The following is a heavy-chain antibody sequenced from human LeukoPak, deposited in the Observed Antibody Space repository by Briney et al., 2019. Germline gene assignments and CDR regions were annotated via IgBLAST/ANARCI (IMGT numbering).Heavy chain of an antibody. CDR3: ARATTIFGVVTHFDY. J-gene: IGHJ4*02. CDR2: ISSSSSYI. D-gene: IGHD3-3*01. V-gene: IGHV3-21*01. CDR1: GFTFSSYA. Sequence: GGSLRLSCAASGFTFSSYAMSWVRQAPGKGLEWVSSISSSSSYIYYADSVKGRFTISRDNAKNSLYLQMNSLRAEDTAVYYCARATTIFGVVTHFDYWGQGTLVTVSS.